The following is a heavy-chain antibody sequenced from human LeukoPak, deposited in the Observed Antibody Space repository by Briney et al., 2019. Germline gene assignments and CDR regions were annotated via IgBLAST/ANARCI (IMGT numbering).Heavy chain of an antibody. Sequence: GGSLRLSCAASGFTFSNYAMSWVRQAPGKGLEWVSAISGSGGSTYYADSVKGRFTISRDNSKNTLYLQMNSLRAEDTAVYYCAKDGSSGPWAAYYSDYWGQGTLVTVSS. V-gene: IGHV3-23*01. CDR1: GFTFSNYA. D-gene: IGHD6-19*01. CDR2: ISGSGGST. CDR3: AKDGSSGPWAAYYSDY. J-gene: IGHJ4*02.